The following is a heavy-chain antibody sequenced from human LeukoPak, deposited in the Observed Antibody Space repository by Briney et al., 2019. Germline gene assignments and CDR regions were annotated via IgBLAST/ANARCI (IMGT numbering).Heavy chain of an antibody. D-gene: IGHD3-22*01. CDR2: ISGGGGTT. Sequence: PGGTLRLSCAASGFTFSSYGMSWVRQAPGKGLEWVSGISGGGGTTYYADSVKGRFTISRDNSKNTLYLQMNSLRAEDTAVYYCAKSYYDSSAYSPFDYWGQGTLVTVSS. CDR3: AKSYYDSSAYSPFDY. J-gene: IGHJ4*02. V-gene: IGHV3-23*01. CDR1: GFTFSSYG.